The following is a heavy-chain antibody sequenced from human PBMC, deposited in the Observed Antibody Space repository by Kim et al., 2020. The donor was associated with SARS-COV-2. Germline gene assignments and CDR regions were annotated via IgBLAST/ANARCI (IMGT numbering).Heavy chain of an antibody. CDR1: GGSISSYY. Sequence: SETLSLTCTVSGGSISSYYWSWIRQPPGKGLEWIGYIYYSGSTNYNPSLKSRVTISVDTSKNQFSLKLSSVTAADTAVYYCARVQTYYDILTGYISPYYYGMDVWGQGTTVTVSS. D-gene: IGHD3-9*01. CDR3: ARVQTYYDILTGYISPYYYGMDV. V-gene: IGHV4-59*13. CDR2: IYYSGST. J-gene: IGHJ6*02.